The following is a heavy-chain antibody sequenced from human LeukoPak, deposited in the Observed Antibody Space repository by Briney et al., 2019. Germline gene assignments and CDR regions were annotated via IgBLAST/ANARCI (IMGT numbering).Heavy chain of an antibody. CDR3: ATYSGNYNNFEY. Sequence: PSDTLSLTCSFSGGSISSYYWSWIRQPPGKGLEWIGYIYYIGSTSYNPSLKSRVTISVDTSKNQFSLKLTSVTAADTAVYYCATYSGNYNNFEYWGQGTLVSVST. V-gene: IGHV4-59*08. D-gene: IGHD1-26*01. CDR1: GGSISSYY. CDR2: IYYIGST. J-gene: IGHJ4*02.